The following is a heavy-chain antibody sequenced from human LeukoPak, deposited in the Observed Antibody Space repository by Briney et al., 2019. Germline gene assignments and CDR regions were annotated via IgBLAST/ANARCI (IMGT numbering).Heavy chain of an antibody. J-gene: IGHJ3*02. CDR2: IYYSGST. CDR1: GGSISSYY. CDR3: ARFTFADPGDAFDI. Sequence: SQTLSLTCTVSGGSISSYYWSWIRQPPGKGLEWIGYIYYSGSTNYNPSLKSRVTISVDTSKNQFSLKLSSVTAADTAVYYCARFTFADPGDAFDIWGQGTMVTVSS. V-gene: IGHV4-59*08.